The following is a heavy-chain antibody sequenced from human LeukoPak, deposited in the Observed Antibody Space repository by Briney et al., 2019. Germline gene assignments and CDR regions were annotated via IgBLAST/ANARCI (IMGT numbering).Heavy chain of an antibody. CDR3: ARDTSHWFGELDY. D-gene: IGHD3-10*01. V-gene: IGHV4-39*07. CDR2: IYYSGST. J-gene: IGHJ4*02. Sequence: SETLSLTCTVSGGSISSSSYYWGWIRQPPGKGLEWIGSIYYSGSTYYNPSLKSRVTISVDTSKNQFSLKLSSVTAADTAVYYCARDTSHWFGELDYWGQGTLVTVSS. CDR1: GGSISSSSYY.